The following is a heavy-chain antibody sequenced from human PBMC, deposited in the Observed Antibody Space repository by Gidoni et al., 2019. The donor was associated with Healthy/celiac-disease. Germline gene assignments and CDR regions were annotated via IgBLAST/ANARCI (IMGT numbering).Heavy chain of an antibody. CDR1: GYTFTSYY. CDR2: INPRGGST. D-gene: IGHD3-10*01. Sequence: QVQLVQSGAEVKKPGASVKVSCKASGYTFTSYYMHWVRQSPEQGLEWMGIINPRGGSTSYAQKFQGRVTMTRDTSTSTVYMELSSLRSEDTAVYYCARGEDNGSGWYWFDPWGQGTLVTVSS. V-gene: IGHV1-46*01. J-gene: IGHJ5*02. CDR3: ARGEDNGSGWYWFDP.